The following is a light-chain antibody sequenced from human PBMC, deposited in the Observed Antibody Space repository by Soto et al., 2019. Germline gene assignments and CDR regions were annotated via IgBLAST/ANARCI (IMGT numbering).Light chain of an antibody. CDR1: QSVSSN. V-gene: IGKV3-15*01. J-gene: IGKJ4*01. CDR3: QQYNNWPGT. CDR2: GAS. Sequence: HSPGTLSISQVERASLSCMSSQSVSSNYLAWYQQKPGQAPRLLIYGASSRATGIPARFSGSGSGTEYTLSISSLQSEDFAVYYCQQYNNWPGTFGGGTKVDIK.